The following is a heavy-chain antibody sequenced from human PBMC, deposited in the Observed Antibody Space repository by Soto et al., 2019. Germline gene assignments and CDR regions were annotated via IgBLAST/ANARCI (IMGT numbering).Heavy chain of an antibody. CDR1: GESFTAYY. J-gene: IGHJ5*02. D-gene: IGHD2-2*01. CDR2: INQSGST. CDR3: ARGVCSSTSCSGNWFDP. V-gene: IGHV4-34*01. Sequence: PSETLSLTCAVCGESFTAYYWSWIRQPPEKGLEWIGEINQSGSTNYNPSLKSRVTISVDTSKNPFSLKLSSAPAADTAAYYSARGVCSSTSCSGNWFDPWGQGTLVTVSS.